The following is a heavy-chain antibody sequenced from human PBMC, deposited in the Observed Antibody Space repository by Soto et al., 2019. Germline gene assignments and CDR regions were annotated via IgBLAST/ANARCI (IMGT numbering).Heavy chain of an antibody. V-gene: IGHV6-1*02. J-gene: IGHJ5*02. CDR1: GDSVSSNGAA. CDR2: TSYRSKWYN. CDR3: ARDKHDYFNRGIGFDT. D-gene: IGHD4-17*01. Sequence: QVQLQQSGPGLVKPSQTLSLTCAISGDSVSSNGAAWNWIRQSPSRGLEWLGRTSYRSKWYNDYAVSVTSRIPINPDTSKSQFSLQLTSVTPEDTAVYYCARDKHDYFNRGIGFDTWGQGILVTVSS.